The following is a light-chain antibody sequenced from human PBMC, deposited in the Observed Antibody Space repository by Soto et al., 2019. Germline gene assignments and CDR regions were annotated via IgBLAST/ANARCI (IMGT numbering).Light chain of an antibody. CDR1: QSVSSY. CDR2: DAS. Sequence: EIVLTQSPATLSLSPGERATLSCRASQSVSSYLAWYQQKPGQAPRLLIYDASNRATGIPARFSGSWSGTDFTLAISIPVTSDLPAYYAQHRRNRPSLTFGGGTKVDIK. V-gene: IGKV3-11*01. CDR3: QHRRNRPSLT. J-gene: IGKJ4*01.